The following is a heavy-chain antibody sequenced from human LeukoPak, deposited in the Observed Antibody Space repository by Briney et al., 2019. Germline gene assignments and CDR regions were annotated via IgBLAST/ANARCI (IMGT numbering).Heavy chain of an antibody. J-gene: IGHJ6*03. V-gene: IGHV3-23*01. Sequence: GGSLRLSCAASGFTFSSYAMSWVRQAPGKGLEWVSAISGSGGSTYYADSVKGRFTISRDNSKNTLYLQMNSLRAEDTAVYYCARGGQMATMTYMDVWGKGTTVTISS. CDR1: GFTFSSYA. CDR3: ARGGQMATMTYMDV. CDR2: ISGSGGST. D-gene: IGHD5-24*01.